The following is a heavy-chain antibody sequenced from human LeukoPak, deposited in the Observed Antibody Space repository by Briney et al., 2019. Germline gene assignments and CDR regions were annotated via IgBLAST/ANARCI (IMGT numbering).Heavy chain of an antibody. CDR2: ISASGGST. D-gene: IGHD6-6*01. V-gene: IGHV3-23*01. CDR1: GFTFSSYA. J-gene: IGHJ4*02. CDR3: AKGDSRSTLYYFDY. Sequence: GGSLRLSCAASGFTFSSYAMSWVRQAPGKGLEWVSTISASGGSTDYADSVKGRFTISRDNSKNTLFLQMNSLRAEDTAVHYCAKGDSRSTLYYFDYWGRGNQVTVSS.